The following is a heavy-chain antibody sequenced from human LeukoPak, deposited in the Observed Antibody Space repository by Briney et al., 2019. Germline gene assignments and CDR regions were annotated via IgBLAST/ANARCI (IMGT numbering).Heavy chain of an antibody. D-gene: IGHD4/OR15-4a*01. J-gene: IGHJ5*02. CDR1: GVSIGSYF. Sequence: SATLSLTCTVSGVSIGSYFWSWIRQPPGKGREWIGYIDNRGSTNYNPSLKSRVTISLDTSKNQFSLKLSSVTATDTAVYYCASGSGARGWFDPWGQGTLVTVSS. CDR2: IDNRGST. CDR3: ASGSGARGWFDP. V-gene: IGHV4-59*12.